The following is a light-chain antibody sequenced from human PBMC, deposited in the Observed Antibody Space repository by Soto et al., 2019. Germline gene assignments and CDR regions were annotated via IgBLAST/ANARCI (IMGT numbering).Light chain of an antibody. V-gene: IGKV1-5*01. CDR2: DAS. Sequence: DPQITHSPSTLSACIGDRVPITCRASQNINNWIAWYQQIPGKDHKFLVYDASTLESGVPSRFSGSGFGTEFSLTISSLQSYDFATYYCLRHDIYSPWTLGPGSKVDSK. J-gene: IGKJ1*01. CDR1: QNINNW. CDR3: LRHDIYSPWT.